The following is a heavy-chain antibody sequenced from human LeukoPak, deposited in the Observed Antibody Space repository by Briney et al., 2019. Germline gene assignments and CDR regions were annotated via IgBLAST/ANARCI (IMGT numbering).Heavy chain of an antibody. CDR3: ARRGWVKYYGSGSYYNPPDY. J-gene: IGHJ4*02. D-gene: IGHD3-10*01. CDR1: GFTFSSYD. Sequence: PGGSLRLSCAASGFTFSSYDMHWVRQATGKGLEWVSATGTAGDTYYPGSVKGRFTISRENAKNSLYLQMNSLRAGDTAVYYCARRGWVKYYGSGSYYNPPDYWGQGTLVTVSS. V-gene: IGHV3-13*01. CDR2: TGTAGDT.